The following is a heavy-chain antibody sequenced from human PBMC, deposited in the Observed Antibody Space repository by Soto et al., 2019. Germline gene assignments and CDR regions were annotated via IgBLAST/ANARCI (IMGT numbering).Heavy chain of an antibody. CDR1: GYTFTSYG. D-gene: IGHD3-10*01. V-gene: IGHV1-18*01. CDR3: ARDRAPASYGLGRGYGMDV. Sequence: QVQLVQSGAEGKKPGASVKVSCKAPGYTFTSYGISWVRQAPGQGLEWMGWISAYNGNKNNAQKLQGRVTMTTETSTSTAYMEQRRLRSDDTAVYYCARDRAPASYGLGRGYGMDVWGQGTTVTVSS. J-gene: IGHJ6*02. CDR2: ISAYNGNK.